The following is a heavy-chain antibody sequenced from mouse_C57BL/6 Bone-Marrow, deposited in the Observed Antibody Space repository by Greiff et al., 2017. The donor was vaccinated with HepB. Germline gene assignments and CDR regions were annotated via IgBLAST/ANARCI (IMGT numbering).Heavy chain of an antibody. J-gene: IGHJ1*03. D-gene: IGHD1-1*01. Sequence: EVKVVESGGGLVKPGGSLKLSCAASGFTFSDYGMHWVRQAPEKGLEWVAYISSGSSTIYYADTVKGRFTISRDNAKNTLFLQMTSLRSEDTAMYYCARKPVYYYGSRYWYFDVWGTGTTVTVSS. CDR1: GFTFSDYG. CDR2: ISSGSSTI. CDR3: ARKPVYYYGSRYWYFDV. V-gene: IGHV5-17*01.